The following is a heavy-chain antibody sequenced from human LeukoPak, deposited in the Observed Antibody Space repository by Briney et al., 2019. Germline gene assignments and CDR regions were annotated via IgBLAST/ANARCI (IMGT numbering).Heavy chain of an antibody. J-gene: IGHJ4*02. CDR1: GFTFSSYA. CDR2: INEDGTSA. D-gene: IGHD5-18*01. Sequence: PGGSLRLSCAASGFTFSSYAMSWVRQAPGKGLVWVAHINEDGTSASHADSVKGRFTISRDNAKNTLYLQMNSLTVEDTAVYYCARVPTNSYGFGQWGQGSLVTVSS. V-gene: IGHV3-74*01. CDR3: ARVPTNSYGFGQ.